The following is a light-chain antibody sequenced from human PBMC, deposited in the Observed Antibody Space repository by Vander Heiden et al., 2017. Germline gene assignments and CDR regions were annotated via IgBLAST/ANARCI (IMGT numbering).Light chain of an antibody. CDR3: QQSYNTPWA. V-gene: IGKV1-39*01. J-gene: IGKJ1*01. CDR2: AAS. CDR1: QSISSY. Sequence: DIQMTQSPSSLSASVGDRVTITCRASQSISSYLNWYQQKPGKAPKLLIYAASSLQSGVQSRFSGSGSGTDFILTISSLQPEDFATYYCQQSYNTPWAFGQGTKVEIK.